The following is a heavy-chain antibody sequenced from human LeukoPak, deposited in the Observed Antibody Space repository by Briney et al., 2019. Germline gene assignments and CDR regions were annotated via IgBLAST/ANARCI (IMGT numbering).Heavy chain of an antibody. CDR1: GYTFTKYG. Sequence: ASVKVSCKASGYTFTKYGVSRVRQAPGQGLEWIGWINANNGNINYAQNLQGRVTVTTDTSTSTAYMELRSLRSDDTAVYYCARDIDYNIDYWGQGTLVTVSS. J-gene: IGHJ4*02. CDR2: INANNGNI. D-gene: IGHD3-9*01. V-gene: IGHV1-18*04. CDR3: ARDIDYNIDY.